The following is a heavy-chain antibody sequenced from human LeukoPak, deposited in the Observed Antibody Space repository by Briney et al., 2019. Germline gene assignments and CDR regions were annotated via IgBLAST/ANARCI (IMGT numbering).Heavy chain of an antibody. Sequence: GASVKVSCKVPRYTFTGYYIHWVRQAPGQGLEWMGRINPNSGGTNYAQKFQGRVTMPRDTSISTAYMELSRLRSDDTAVYYCARDPGATTNSFDYWGQGTLVTVSS. CDR2: INPNSGGT. V-gene: IGHV1-2*06. D-gene: IGHD1-1*01. J-gene: IGHJ4*02. CDR1: RYTFTGYY. CDR3: ARDPGATTNSFDY.